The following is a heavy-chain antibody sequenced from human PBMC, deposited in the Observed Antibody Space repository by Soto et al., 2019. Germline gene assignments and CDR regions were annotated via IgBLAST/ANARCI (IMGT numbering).Heavy chain of an antibody. V-gene: IGHV3-33*01. CDR2: IWHDGFNK. CDR3: ARDDGTAVNSTGYLDY. CDR1: GFTFSNYG. D-gene: IGHD6-19*01. J-gene: IGHJ4*02. Sequence: GGSRRLSCAASGFTFSNYGMHWVRQAPGKGLEWVAVIWHDGFNKFYGDSVKGRFAISRDNSQNALYLQMSSLRADDTALYSCARDDGTAVNSTGYLDYWGQGTPVTVSS.